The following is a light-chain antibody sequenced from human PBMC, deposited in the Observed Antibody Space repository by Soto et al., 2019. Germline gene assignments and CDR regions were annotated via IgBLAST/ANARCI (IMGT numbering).Light chain of an antibody. CDR2: DVS. J-gene: IGKJ1*01. Sequence: IPLTQSPSSLSASVGDGVTITCRASQSISGWLAWYQQKPGKAPKLLIYDVSSLESGVPSRFSGSGSGTEFTLAISSLQPDDFATYYCQQYNSYPWTFGQGTKVDIK. CDR1: QSISGW. V-gene: IGKV1-5*01. CDR3: QQYNSYPWT.